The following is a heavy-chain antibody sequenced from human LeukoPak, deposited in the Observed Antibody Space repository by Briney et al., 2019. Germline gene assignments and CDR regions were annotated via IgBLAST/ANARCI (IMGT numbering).Heavy chain of an antibody. CDR1: GFTFSIYW. J-gene: IGHJ4*02. CDR3: ARVYPYCARTNCWFEY. Sequence: GGSLRLSCAASGFTFSIYWMHWVRQAPGKGLVWVSHTNGDGSSTSYADSVKGRFTISRDNAKNTLYLQMNSLKAEDTAVYYCARVYPYCARTNCWFEYWGQGTLVTVSS. D-gene: IGHD2-2*01. V-gene: IGHV3-74*01. CDR2: TNGDGSST.